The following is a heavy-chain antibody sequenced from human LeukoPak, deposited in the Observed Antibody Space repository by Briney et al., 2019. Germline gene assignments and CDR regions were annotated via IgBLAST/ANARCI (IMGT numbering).Heavy chain of an antibody. CDR2: ISWDGGST. V-gene: IGHV3-43D*03. D-gene: IGHD2-15*01. J-gene: IGHJ6*02. Sequence: SGGSLRLSCQASGFTFDGYAMHWVRQAPGKGLEWVSLISWDGGSTYYADSVKGRFTISRDNSKNSLYLQMNSLRAEDTALYYCAKGRRVVGDYYGMDVWGQGTTVTVSS. CDR3: AKGRRVVGDYYGMDV. CDR1: GFTFDGYA.